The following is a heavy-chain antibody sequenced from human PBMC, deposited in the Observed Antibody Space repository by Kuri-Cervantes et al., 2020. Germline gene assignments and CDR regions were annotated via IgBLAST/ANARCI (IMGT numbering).Heavy chain of an antibody. CDR1: GFTFSSYS. J-gene: IGHJ5*02. V-gene: IGHV3-21*03. D-gene: IGHD1-26*01. Sequence: SCAASGFTFSSYSMNWVRQAPGKGLEWVSSISSSGSYIFYADSVKGRFTISRDNARNSLYLQMNSLSAEDTAVYYCARVAGGATLNAASWGQGTLVTVSS. CDR3: ARVAGGATLNAAS. CDR2: ISSSGSYI.